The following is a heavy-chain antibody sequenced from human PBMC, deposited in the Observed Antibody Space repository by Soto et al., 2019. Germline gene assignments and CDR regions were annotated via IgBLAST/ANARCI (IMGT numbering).Heavy chain of an antibody. CDR2: ISLGGANT. J-gene: IGHJ4*02. V-gene: IGHV3-23*01. CDR3: SQDPSTGYADH. CDR1: AFMFRNYA. Sequence: EVHLLESGGGLVQPGGSLRLSCAASAFMFRNYAMTGAPKAPGKGLEWVSTISLGGANTHYADSVKGRFTISRDNSKNSLYLEMNNLRGEDTAVYYCSQDPSTGYADHWGQGTLVTVSS. D-gene: IGHD3-9*01.